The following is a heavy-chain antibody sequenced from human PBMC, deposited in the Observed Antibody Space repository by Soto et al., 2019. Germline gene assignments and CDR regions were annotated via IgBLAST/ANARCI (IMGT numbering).Heavy chain of an antibody. CDR1: GFTLSSYS. Sequence: EVQLVESGGGLVQPGGSLRLSCEASGFTLSSYSMNWARQAPGKGLEWVSYITGSSNTIYYADSVKGRFTISRDNAKNSLYLQMNSLRAEATAVYYCARTGSNGFLDYWGQGTRVTVSS. V-gene: IGHV3-48*01. J-gene: IGHJ4*02. D-gene: IGHD3-16*01. CDR2: ITGSSNTI. CDR3: ARTGSNGFLDY.